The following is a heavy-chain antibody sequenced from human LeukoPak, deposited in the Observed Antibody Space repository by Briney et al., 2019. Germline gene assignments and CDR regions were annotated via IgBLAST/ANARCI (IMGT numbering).Heavy chain of an antibody. CDR3: ALGKTWFGELFDY. CDR2: ISGSGGST. CDR1: GFTFSSYA. D-gene: IGHD3-10*01. V-gene: IGHV3-23*01. J-gene: IGHJ4*02. Sequence: GGSLRLSCAASGFTFSSYAMSWVRQAPGKGLEWVSAISGSGGSTYYADSVKGRFTISRDNSKNTLYLQMNSLRAEDTAVYYCALGKTWFGELFDYWGQGTLVTVSS.